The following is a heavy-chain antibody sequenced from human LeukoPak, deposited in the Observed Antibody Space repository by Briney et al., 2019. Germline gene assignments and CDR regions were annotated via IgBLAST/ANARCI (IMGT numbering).Heavy chain of an antibody. CDR2: IYPDDSDT. CDR3: ARSTDSSGYYDLWDY. V-gene: IGHV5-51*01. Sequence: GESLKISCKHSEYSFPNYCIGWVRQMPGKGLEWMGIIYPDDSDTRYSPSFQGQVTISADNSISTAYLQWSSLKASDTAMYYCARSTDSSGYYDLWDYWGQGTLVTVSS. J-gene: IGHJ4*02. CDR1: EYSFPNYC. D-gene: IGHD3-22*01.